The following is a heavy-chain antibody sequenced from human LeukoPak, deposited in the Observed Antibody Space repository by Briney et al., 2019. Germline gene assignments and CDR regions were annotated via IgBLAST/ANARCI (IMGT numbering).Heavy chain of an antibody. Sequence: GSLRLSCAASRFTFSSYWMSWVRQAPGKGLEWAANIKQDGSEKYYVDSVRGRFTISRDNAKNSLYLQMNSLRAEDTAVYYCARAVGNSGNDYWGQGTLVTVSS. CDR3: ARAVGNSGNDY. V-gene: IGHV3-7*04. D-gene: IGHD4-23*01. CDR1: RFTFSSYW. CDR2: IKQDGSEK. J-gene: IGHJ4*02.